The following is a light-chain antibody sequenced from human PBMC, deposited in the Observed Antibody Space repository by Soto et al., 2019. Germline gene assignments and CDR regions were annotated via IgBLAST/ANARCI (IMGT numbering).Light chain of an antibody. CDR3: CSFAGSFSYV. CDR2: DVT. Sequence: QSVLTQSRSVSGSPGQSVTISCTGTSSDVGRYDYVSWYQQHPGKAPKLIIYDVTERPAGVPDRFSGSKSGNTASLTISGLQAEDEADYSCCSFAGSFSYVFGAGTKVTVL. CDR1: SSDVGRYDY. J-gene: IGLJ1*01. V-gene: IGLV2-11*01.